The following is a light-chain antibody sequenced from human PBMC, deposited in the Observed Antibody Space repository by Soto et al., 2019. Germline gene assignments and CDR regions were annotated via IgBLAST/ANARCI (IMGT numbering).Light chain of an antibody. Sequence: MLLTQAPGTLSLSQGARATLSSRASQSVSSSYLAWYQQKPGQAPRLLIYGASSRATGIPDRFSGSGSGTDFTLTISRLEPEDFAVYYCQQYGSSPGTFGQGTKVDI. J-gene: IGKJ1*01. CDR1: QSVSSSY. CDR3: QQYGSSPGT. V-gene: IGKV3-20*01. CDR2: GAS.